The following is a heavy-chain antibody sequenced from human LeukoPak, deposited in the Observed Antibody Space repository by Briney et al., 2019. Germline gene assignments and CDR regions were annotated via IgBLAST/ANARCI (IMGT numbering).Heavy chain of an antibody. CDR3: AKDHLGDYDSSGYYTTAGYYFDY. J-gene: IGHJ4*02. V-gene: IGHV3-30*18. CDR1: GFTFSSYG. Sequence: GGSLRLSCAASGFTFSSYGMHWVRQAPGKGLEWVAVISYDGSNKYYADSVKGRFTISRDNSKNTLYLQMNSLRAGDTAVYYCAKDHLGDYDSSGYYTTAGYYFDYWGQGTLVTVSS. D-gene: IGHD3-22*01. CDR2: ISYDGSNK.